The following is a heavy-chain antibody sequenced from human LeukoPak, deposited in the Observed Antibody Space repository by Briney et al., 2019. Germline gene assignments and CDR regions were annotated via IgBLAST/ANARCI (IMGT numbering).Heavy chain of an antibody. J-gene: IGHJ4*02. CDR1: GYSFTSYW. CDR2: IYPGDSDT. V-gene: IGHV5-51*01. CDR3: ARRSSVTVAIDF. Sequence: LGESLQISCKGSGYSFTSYWIGWVRQMPGKCLEWMGIIYPGDSDTRYSPSFQGQVTISADKSITTAYLQWSSLKASDTAMYYCARRSSVTVAIDFWGQGTLVTVSS. D-gene: IGHD4-17*01.